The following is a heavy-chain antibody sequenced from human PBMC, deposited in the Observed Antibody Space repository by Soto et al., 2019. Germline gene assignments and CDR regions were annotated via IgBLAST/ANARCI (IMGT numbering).Heavy chain of an antibody. CDR2: IYYSGST. Sequence: QVQLQESGPGLLKPSETMSLTCTVSGGSISSYYWSWIRQPPGKGLEWIGYIYYSGSTNYNPSLKSRVTISVDTSKNQFSLKLSSVTAADTAVYYCARRYAGNFDSWGQGTLVTVSS. J-gene: IGHJ4*02. V-gene: IGHV4-59*01. CDR1: GGSISSYY. D-gene: IGHD2-8*01. CDR3: ARRYAGNFDS.